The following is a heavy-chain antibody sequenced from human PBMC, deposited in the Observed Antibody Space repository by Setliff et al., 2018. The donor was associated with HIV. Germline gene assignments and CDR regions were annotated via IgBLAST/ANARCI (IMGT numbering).Heavy chain of an antibody. Sequence: SSETLSLTCTVSDGSISSYYWSWIRQPAGEGLEWIGRIYVSGSTKYNPSLKRRVTISVDTSKNQFSLKMSSVTAADTALYYCARASPDIVGTLFDYWGQGALVTVSS. J-gene: IGHJ4*02. CDR2: IYVSGST. CDR1: DGSISSYY. D-gene: IGHD1-26*01. CDR3: ARASPDIVGTLFDY. V-gene: IGHV4-4*07.